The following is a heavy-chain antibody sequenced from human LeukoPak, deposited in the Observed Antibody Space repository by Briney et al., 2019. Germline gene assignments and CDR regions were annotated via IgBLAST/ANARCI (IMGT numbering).Heavy chain of an antibody. CDR2: VNPSGGST. CDR1: GYTFTSYY. CDR3: ARGGRMTTVVTYYFDY. V-gene: IGHV1-46*01. Sequence: RASVKVSCTASGYTFTSYYIHWVRQAPGQGLEWMGIVNPSGGSTTYAQEFQGRVTMTRDTSTSTVYMDLSSLRSDDTAVYFCARGGRMTTVVTYYFDYWGQEPWSPSPQ. D-gene: IGHD4-23*01. J-gene: IGHJ4*01.